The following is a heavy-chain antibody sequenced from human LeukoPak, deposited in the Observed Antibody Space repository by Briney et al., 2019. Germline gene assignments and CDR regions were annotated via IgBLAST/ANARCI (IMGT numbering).Heavy chain of an antibody. J-gene: IGHJ4*02. CDR2: ISGSGGST. D-gene: IGHD2-15*01. CDR1: GFTFSSYG. V-gene: IGHV3-23*01. Sequence: GGSLRLSCAASGFTFSSYGMSWVRQAPGKGLEWVSAISGSGGSTYYADSVRGRFTISRDNSKNTLYLQMNSLRAEDTAVYYCAKLSCSGGSCYDWGQGTMVTVSS. CDR3: AKLSCSGGSCYD.